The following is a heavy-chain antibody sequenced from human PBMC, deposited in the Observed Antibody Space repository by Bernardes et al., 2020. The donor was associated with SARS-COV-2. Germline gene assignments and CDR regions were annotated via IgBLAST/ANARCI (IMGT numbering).Heavy chain of an antibody. J-gene: IGHJ4*02. V-gene: IGHV3-21*01. Sequence: SLRLSCAASGFTFSSYSMNWVRQAPGKGLEWVSSISSSSSYIYYADSVKGRFTISRDNAKNSLYLQMNSLRAEDTAVYYCARGRGYSYGFGYWGQGTLVTVSS. CDR2: ISSSSSYI. CDR1: GFTFSSYS. CDR3: ARGRGYSYGFGY. D-gene: IGHD5-18*01.